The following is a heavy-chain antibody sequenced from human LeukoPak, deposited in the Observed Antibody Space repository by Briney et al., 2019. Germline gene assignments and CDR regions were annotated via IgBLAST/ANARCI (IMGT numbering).Heavy chain of an antibody. CDR3: TRDIGDFVSDF. V-gene: IGHV4-39*02. D-gene: IGHD2-21*02. J-gene: IGHJ4*02. CDR1: GGSIGSGYY. Sequence: SETLSLTCTVSGGSIGSGYYWAWIRQPPGKGLEWIGSIHYGGTTHYNPSLQSRVTISADTSKNQFALDLRSVAAADTAVYYCTRDIGDFVSDFWGQGTLVTVSS. CDR2: IHYGGTT.